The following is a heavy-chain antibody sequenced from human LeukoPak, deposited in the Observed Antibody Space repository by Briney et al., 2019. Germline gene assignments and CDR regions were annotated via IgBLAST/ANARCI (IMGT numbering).Heavy chain of an antibody. CDR3: ARGGELLWFGEFSYYFDY. CDR1: GFTFSSYG. D-gene: IGHD3-10*01. Sequence: GRSLRLSCAASGFTFSSYGMHWVRQAPGKGLEWVAVISYDGSNKYYADSVKGRFTISRDNSKNTLYLQMNSLRADDTAVYYCARGGELLWFGEFSYYFDYWGQGTLVTVSS. J-gene: IGHJ4*02. CDR2: ISYDGSNK. V-gene: IGHV3-30*03.